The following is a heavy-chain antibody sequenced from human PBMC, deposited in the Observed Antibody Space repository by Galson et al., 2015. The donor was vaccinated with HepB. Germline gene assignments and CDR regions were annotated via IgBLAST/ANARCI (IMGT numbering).Heavy chain of an antibody. J-gene: IGHJ4*02. V-gene: IGHV2-5*02. CDR2: IYWDDDK. D-gene: IGHD3-16*02. CDR3: AFSSRRYYFDY. Sequence: PALVKPTQTPTLTCTFSGFSLSTSGVAVAWIRQPPGRALEWLALIYWDDDKRYSPSLKSRVTITRDTSKNQVVLTVTNMDPVDTATYFCAFSSRRYYFDYWGQGTLVTVSS. CDR1: GFSLSTSGVA.